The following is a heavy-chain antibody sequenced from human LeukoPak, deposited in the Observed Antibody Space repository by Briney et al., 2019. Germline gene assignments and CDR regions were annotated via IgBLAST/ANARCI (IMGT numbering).Heavy chain of an antibody. CDR1: GGSISSYY. J-gene: IGHJ4*02. CDR3: ARTPGEDSYGPHY. CDR2: IYYSGST. V-gene: IGHV4-59*12. Sequence: PSETLSLTCTVSGGSISSYYWSWIRQPPGKGLEWIGYIYYSGSTNYNPSLKSRVTISVDTSKNQFSLKLSSVTAADTAVYYCARTPGEDSYGPHYWGQGTLVTVSS. D-gene: IGHD5-18*01.